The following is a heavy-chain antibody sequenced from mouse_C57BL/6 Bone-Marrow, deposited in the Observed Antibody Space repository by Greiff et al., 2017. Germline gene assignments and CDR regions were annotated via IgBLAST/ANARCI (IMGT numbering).Heavy chain of an antibody. V-gene: IGHV5-16*01. CDR1: GFTFSDYY. D-gene: IGHD1-1*01. CDR3: ASGSIYPDWYFDV. CDR2: IDSAGGST. J-gene: IGHJ1*03. Sequence: EVKLVESEGGLVTPGSSMKLSCTASGFTFSDYYMDWVRQVPEKGLEWVANIDSAGGSTYYPDSLTSRFILSIDNAKNLLFLQMISRKSEYTATDYCASGSIYPDWYFDVWGTGTTVTVSS.